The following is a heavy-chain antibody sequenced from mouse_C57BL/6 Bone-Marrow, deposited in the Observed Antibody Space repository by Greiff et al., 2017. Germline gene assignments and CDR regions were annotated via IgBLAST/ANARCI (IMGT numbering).Heavy chain of an antibody. CDR3: ARTEFDD. CDR2: IDPSGSYT. CDR1: GYTFTSYW. V-gene: IGHV1-69*01. Sequence: VQLQQPGAELVMPGASVKLSCKASGYTFTSYWMHWVKQRPGQGLQWIGEIDPSGSYTNYNQKFKGKSTLTVDKSSSTAYMQLSSLTSEDSAVDYRARTEFDDWGKGTTLTVSS. J-gene: IGHJ2*01.